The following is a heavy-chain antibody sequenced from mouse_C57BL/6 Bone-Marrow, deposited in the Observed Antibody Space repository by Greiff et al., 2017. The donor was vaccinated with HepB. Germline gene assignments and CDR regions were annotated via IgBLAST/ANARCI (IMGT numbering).Heavy chain of an antibody. D-gene: IGHD1-1*01. CDR1: GYSIISGYY. V-gene: IGHV3-6*01. CDR3: ARESYGSSWGFAY. Sequence: ESGPGLVKPSQSLSLTCSVTGYSIISGYYWNWIRQFPGNKLEWMGYISYDGSNNYNPSLKNRISITRDTSKNQFFLKLNSVTTEDTATYYSARESYGSSWGFAYWGQGTLVTVST. CDR2: ISYDGSN. J-gene: IGHJ3*01.